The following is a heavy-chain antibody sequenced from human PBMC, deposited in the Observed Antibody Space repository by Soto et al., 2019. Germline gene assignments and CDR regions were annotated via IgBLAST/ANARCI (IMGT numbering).Heavy chain of an antibody. Sequence: YADSVKGRFIISRDISKNTLYLQMSSLRSEDTAVYYCARAGYTYGSPYYGMDVWGQGTTVTVSS. V-gene: IGHV3-30*03. D-gene: IGHD5-18*01. J-gene: IGHJ6*02. CDR3: ARAGYTYGSPYYGMDV.